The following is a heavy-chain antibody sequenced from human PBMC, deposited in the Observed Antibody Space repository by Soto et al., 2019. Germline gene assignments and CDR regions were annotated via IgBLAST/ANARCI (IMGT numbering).Heavy chain of an antibody. V-gene: IGHV1-69*06. CDR1: GGTFNTFA. CDR3: ARAAKRYLDY. Sequence: QVHLVQSGAEVKKPGSSFNVSCKVSGGTFNTFAVSWVRQAPGQGFEWLGGIIPILGPAFYAQKFQGRVTITADKATSTAYVELTSLTSEDTAVYDCARAAKRYLDYWGQGTLVTVSS. CDR2: IIPILGPA. J-gene: IGHJ4*02.